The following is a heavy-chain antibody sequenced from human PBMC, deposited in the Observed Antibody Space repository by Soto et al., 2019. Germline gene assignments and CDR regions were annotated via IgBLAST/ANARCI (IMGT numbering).Heavy chain of an antibody. V-gene: IGHV4-31*03. CDR1: GGSISSGGYY. D-gene: IGHD3-22*01. Sequence: QVQLQESGPGLVKPSQTLSLTCTVSGGSISSGGYYWSWIRQHPGKGLEWIGYIYYSGNTYYNPSLNSRVTISVDTSKNQFSLKRSSVTAADTAVNYCARAGGNYYDSSGYADAFDIWGQGTMVTVS. CDR2: IYYSGNT. CDR3: ARAGGNYYDSSGYADAFDI. J-gene: IGHJ3*02.